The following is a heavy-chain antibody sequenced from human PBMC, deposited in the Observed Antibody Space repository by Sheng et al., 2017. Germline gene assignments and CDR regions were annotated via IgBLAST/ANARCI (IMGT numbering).Heavy chain of an antibody. CDR2: IYYTGTT. CDR3: ARTEGDFWSSSSYYFDY. CDR1: GDSISSYY. J-gene: IGHJ4*01. D-gene: IGHD3-3*01. Sequence: QVQLQESGPGLVKPSETLSLTCTVSGDSISSYYWTWIRQPPGKGLEWIGYIYYTGTTKYNPSLKSRATISIDTPKNRFSLKVRSVTAADTAVYFCARTEGDFWSSSSYYFDYW. V-gene: IGHV4-59*12.